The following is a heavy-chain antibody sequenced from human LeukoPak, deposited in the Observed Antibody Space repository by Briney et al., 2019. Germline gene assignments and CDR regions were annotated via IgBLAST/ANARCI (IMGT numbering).Heavy chain of an antibody. CDR2: INAGNGNT. CDR1: GYTFTSYA. CDR3: ARDPRPSPTYYFDY. Sequence: ASVKVSCKASGYTFTSYAMHWVRQAPGQRRECMGWINAGNGNTKYSQKFQGRVTITRDTSASTAYMELSRLSTEDRAMYYCARDPRPSPTYYFDYWGQRTLVTVSS. V-gene: IGHV1-3*01. D-gene: IGHD2-2*01. J-gene: IGHJ4*02.